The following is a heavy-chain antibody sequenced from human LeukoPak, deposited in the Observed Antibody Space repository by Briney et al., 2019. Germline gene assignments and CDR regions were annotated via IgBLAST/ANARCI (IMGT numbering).Heavy chain of an antibody. CDR1: GFTFSSYA. CDR2: ISGSGGST. J-gene: IGHJ4*02. D-gene: IGHD6-6*01. CDR3: AKGERGHSSSSLGY. Sequence: GGSLRLSCAASGFTFSSYAMSWVRQAPGKGLEWVSAISGSGGSTYYADSVKGRFTISRDNSKNTLYLQMNSLRAEDTAVYYCAKGERGHSSSSLGYWGQGTLVTVSS. V-gene: IGHV3-23*01.